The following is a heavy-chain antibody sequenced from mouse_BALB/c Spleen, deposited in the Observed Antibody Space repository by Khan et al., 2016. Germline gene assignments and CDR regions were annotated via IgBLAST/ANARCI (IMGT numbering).Heavy chain of an antibody. Sequence: VQLQQSGAELVRSGASVRLSCTASGFNIKDYYIHWVKQRPEQGLEWIGWIDPENGATEYAPKFQGKATMTADASSNTAYLQLSRLTSEDTAVYYCNAIYYGNYMYFDYWGQGTTLTVSS. CDR3: NAIYYGNYMYFDY. D-gene: IGHD2-1*01. V-gene: IGHV14-4*02. J-gene: IGHJ2*01. CDR1: GFNIKDYY. CDR2: IDPENGAT.